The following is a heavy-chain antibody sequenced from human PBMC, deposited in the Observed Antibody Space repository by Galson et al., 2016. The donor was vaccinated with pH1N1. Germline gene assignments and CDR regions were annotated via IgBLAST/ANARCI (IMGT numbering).Heavy chain of an antibody. CDR3: ARQYDFGDYRGNAFDI. CDR2: VNPGGSTI. V-gene: IGHV5-51*03. J-gene: IGHJ3*02. CDR1: GYRFTNYW. D-gene: IGHD4-17*01. Sequence: QSGAEVTKPGESLKISCKASGYRFTNYWIAWVRQVPGKGPEWVGVVNPGGSTIRYSPPFQGQVTISSDKSINTAYLQWVSLKASDTATYYCARQYDFGDYRGNAFDIWGLGTMVIVSS.